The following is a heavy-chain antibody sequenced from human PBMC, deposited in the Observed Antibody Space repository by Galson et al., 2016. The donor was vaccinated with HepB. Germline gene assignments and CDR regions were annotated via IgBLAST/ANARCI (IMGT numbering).Heavy chain of an antibody. CDR3: ARLFTVYFDY. V-gene: IGHV2-70*04. J-gene: IGHJ4*02. D-gene: IGHD4-17*01. CDR1: GFSLSARGMR. Sequence: PALVKPTQTLTLTCTFSGFSLSARGMRVSWIRQPPGKALEWLARIDWDDDKFYSTSLKTRLTVSKDTSKKQVVLTMTNMDPVDTATYYCARLFTVYFDYWGQGTLVTVSS. CDR2: IDWDDDK.